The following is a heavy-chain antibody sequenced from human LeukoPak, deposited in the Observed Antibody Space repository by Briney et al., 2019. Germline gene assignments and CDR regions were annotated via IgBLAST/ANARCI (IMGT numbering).Heavy chain of an antibody. CDR1: GFTFSSYA. J-gene: IGHJ3*02. CDR2: ISYDGSNK. V-gene: IGHV3-30-3*01. CDR3: AKGEEYSSSSHAFDI. Sequence: PGGSLRLSCAASGFTFSSYAMHWVRQAPGKGLEWVAVISYDGSNKYYADSVKGRFTISRDNSKNTLYLQMNSLRAEDTAVYYCAKGEEYSSSSHAFDIWGQGTMVTVSS. D-gene: IGHD6-6*01.